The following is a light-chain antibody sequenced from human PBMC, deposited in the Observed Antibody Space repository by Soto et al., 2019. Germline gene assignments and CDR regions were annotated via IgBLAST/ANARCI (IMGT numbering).Light chain of an antibody. CDR3: QQYSSPPGT. CDR1: QSVNNY. Sequence: EIVLTQSPGTLSLSPGERATLSCRASQSVNNYLAWYRQKPGQAPRLLIYGASSRATGIPDRFSGSGSGTDFTLTICRLEPEDFAVYYCQQYSSPPGTCGGGTKVDIK. CDR2: GAS. V-gene: IGKV3-20*01. J-gene: IGKJ4*01.